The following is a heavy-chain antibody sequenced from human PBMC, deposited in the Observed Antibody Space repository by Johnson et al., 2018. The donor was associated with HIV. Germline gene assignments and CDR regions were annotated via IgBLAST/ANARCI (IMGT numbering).Heavy chain of an antibody. CDR2: IGTAGDT. CDR3: ARVLSEGGSWYRDGFDI. J-gene: IGHJ3*02. D-gene: IGHD6-13*01. Sequence: MQLVESGGGVVQPGRSLRLSCAASGFTFSSYDMHWVRQATGKGLEWVSAIGTAGDTYYPGSVKGRFNISRDNSKNTLYLQMNSLRAEDTAVYHCARVLSEGGSWYRDGFDIWGQGTMVTVSS. V-gene: IGHV3-13*01. CDR1: GFTFSSYD.